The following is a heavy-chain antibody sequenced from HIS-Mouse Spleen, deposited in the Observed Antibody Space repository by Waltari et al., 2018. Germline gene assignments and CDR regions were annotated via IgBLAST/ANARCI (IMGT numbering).Heavy chain of an antibody. CDR3: AAPGYSSSWYAFDI. CDR1: GGSISSYY. D-gene: IGHD6-13*01. V-gene: IGHV4-59*08. CDR2: IYYSGST. J-gene: IGHJ3*02. Sequence: QVQLQESGPGLVKPSETLSLTCTVSGGSISSYYWRGIRQPPGKGLEWIGYIYYSGSTNYNPSLKSRVTISVDTSKNQFSLKLSSVTAADTAVYYCAAPGYSSSWYAFDIWGQGTMVTVSS.